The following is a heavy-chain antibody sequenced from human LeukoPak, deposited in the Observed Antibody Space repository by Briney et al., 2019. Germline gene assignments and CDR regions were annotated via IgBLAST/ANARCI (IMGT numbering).Heavy chain of an antibody. Sequence: ASVKVSCKASGYTFTGYYMHWVRQAPGQGLEWMGWINPNSGGTNCAQKFQGRVTMTRDTSISTAYMELSRLRSGDTAVYYCARNNVVVVPAAQTAYYYGMDVWGQGTTVTVSS. D-gene: IGHD2-2*01. V-gene: IGHV1-2*02. CDR1: GYTFTGYY. CDR3: ARNNVVVVPAAQTAYYYGMDV. J-gene: IGHJ6*02. CDR2: INPNSGGT.